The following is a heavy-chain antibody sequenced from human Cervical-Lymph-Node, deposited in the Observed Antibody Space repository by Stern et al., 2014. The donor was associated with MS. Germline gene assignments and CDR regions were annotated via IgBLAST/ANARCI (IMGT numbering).Heavy chain of an antibody. CDR1: GYTFTGYY. Sequence: VQLVQSGAEVKKPGASVKVSCKASGYTFTGYYMHWVRQAPGQGLEWMGRINPNSGGTNYAQKFQGRVTMTRDTSISTAYMELSRLRSDDTAVYYCARSSVYQLLWGNYYYGMDVWGQGTTVTVSS. CDR3: ARSSVYQLLWGNYYYGMDV. V-gene: IGHV1-2*06. J-gene: IGHJ6*02. D-gene: IGHD2-2*01. CDR2: INPNSGGT.